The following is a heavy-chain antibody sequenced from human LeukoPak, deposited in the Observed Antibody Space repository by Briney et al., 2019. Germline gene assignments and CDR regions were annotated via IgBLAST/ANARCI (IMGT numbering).Heavy chain of an antibody. D-gene: IGHD3-10*01. CDR2: IIPIFGTA. CDR3: ARGSWFGEFPFDY. Sequence: SVKVSCKASGGTFSSYASSWVRQAPGQGLEWMGGIIPIFGTANYAQKFQGRVTITADESTSTAYMELSSLRSEDTAVYYCARGSWFGEFPFDYWGQGTLVTVSS. CDR1: GGTFSSYA. V-gene: IGHV1-69*01. J-gene: IGHJ4*02.